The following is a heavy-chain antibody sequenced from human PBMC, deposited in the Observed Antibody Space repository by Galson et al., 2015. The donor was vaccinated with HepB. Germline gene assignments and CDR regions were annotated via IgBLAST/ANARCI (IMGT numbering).Heavy chain of an antibody. CDR3: AKDLARLGSK. Sequence: SLRLSCAASGFTFSSYAMSWVRQAPGKGLEWVSSLSDSGGTTYYADSVKGRFTISRDNSKNTLYLQMNSLRAEDTAVYYCAKDLARLGSKWGQGTLVTVSS. J-gene: IGHJ4*02. D-gene: IGHD2-2*01. V-gene: IGHV3-23*01. CDR1: GFTFSSYA. CDR2: LSDSGGTT.